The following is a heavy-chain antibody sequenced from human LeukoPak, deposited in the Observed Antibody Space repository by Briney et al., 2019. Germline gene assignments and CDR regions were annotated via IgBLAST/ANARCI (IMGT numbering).Heavy chain of an antibody. CDR3: AREILGGFNPGAY. J-gene: IGHJ4*02. D-gene: IGHD1-14*01. CDR1: LDSTTSNF. CDR2: IHRSGSP. Sequence: SETLSLTCSVSLDSTTSNFWSWVRQPPGKGLEWIGEIHRSGSPNYNPSLQSRVTISIDRSRNQIVLELSSVTAADTAVYYCAREILGGFNPGAYWGQGTLVTVSS. V-gene: IGHV4-4*02.